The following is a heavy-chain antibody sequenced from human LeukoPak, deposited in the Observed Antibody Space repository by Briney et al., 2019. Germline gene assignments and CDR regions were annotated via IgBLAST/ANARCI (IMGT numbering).Heavy chain of an antibody. V-gene: IGHV3-9*01. CDR3: AKDISASNYYGMDV. Sequence: GGSLRLSCAASGFTFDDYAMHWVRQAPGKGLEWVSGISWDSGTIGYADSVKGRFTISRDNAKNSLYLQMNSLRAEDTALYYCAKDISASNYYGMDVWGQGTTVTVSS. CDR1: GFTFDDYA. D-gene: IGHD1-26*01. J-gene: IGHJ6*02. CDR2: ISWDSGTI.